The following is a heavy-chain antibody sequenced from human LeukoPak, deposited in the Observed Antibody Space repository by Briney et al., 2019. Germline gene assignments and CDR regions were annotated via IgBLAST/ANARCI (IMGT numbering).Heavy chain of an antibody. V-gene: IGHV4-34*01. CDR3: ARVGYCSGGSCYRNWFDP. D-gene: IGHD2-15*01. CDR1: GGSFSGYY. J-gene: IGHJ5*02. Sequence: SETLSLTCAVYGGSFSGYYWSWIRQPPGKGLEWIGSIYHSGSTYYNPSLKSRVTISVDTSKNQFSLKLSSVTAADTAVYYCARVGYCSGGSCYRNWFDPWGQGTLVTVSS. CDR2: IYHSGST.